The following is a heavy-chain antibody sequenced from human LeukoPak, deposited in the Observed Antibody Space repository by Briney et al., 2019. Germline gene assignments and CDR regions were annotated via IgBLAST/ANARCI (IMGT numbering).Heavy chain of an antibody. CDR2: IYHSGST. CDR3: ASPATYYDFWSGYHPFDY. Sequence: SSETLSLTCTVSGYSISSGYYWGWIRQPPGEGLEWIGSIYHSGSTYYNPSLKSRVTISVDTSKNHFSLKLSSVTAADTAVYYCASPATYYDFWSGYHPFDYWGQGTLVSVSS. V-gene: IGHV4-38-2*02. D-gene: IGHD3-3*01. J-gene: IGHJ4*02. CDR1: GYSISSGYY.